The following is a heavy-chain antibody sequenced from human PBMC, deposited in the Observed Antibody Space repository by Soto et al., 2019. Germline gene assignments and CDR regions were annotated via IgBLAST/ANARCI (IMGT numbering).Heavy chain of an antibody. D-gene: IGHD5-12*01. CDR2: IYYSGST. J-gene: IGHJ6*02. CDR3: ARDQMATALWYGMDV. CDR1: GGSISSGGYY. Sequence: QVQLQESGPGLVKPSQTLSLTCTVSGGSISSGGYYWSWIRQHPGKGLEWLGYIYYSGSTYYNPSLKSRVTISVDTSKNQFSLKLSSVTAADTAVYYCARDQMATALWYGMDVWGQGTTVTVSS. V-gene: IGHV4-31*03.